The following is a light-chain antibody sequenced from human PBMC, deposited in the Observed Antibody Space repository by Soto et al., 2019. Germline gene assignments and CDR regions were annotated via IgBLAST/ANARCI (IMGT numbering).Light chain of an antibody. Sequence: QSVLTQPASVSGSPGQSITVSCTGTSSDIGRYNLVSWYQHHPGKAPKLMIYAVSKRPSGVSRRFSGSKSGNTASLPISGLQDEDEADYFCCSYSGSSTLLFGGGTKLTVL. V-gene: IGLV2-23*02. J-gene: IGLJ3*02. CDR1: SSDIGRYNL. CDR2: AVS. CDR3: CSYSGSSTLL.